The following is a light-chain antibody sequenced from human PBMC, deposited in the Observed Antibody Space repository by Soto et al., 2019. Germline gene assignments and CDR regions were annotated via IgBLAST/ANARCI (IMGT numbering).Light chain of an antibody. Sequence: QSVLTQPPSASGSPGQSVTISCTGTSSDVGAYNYVSWYQQYPGKAPKLMISEVTKRPSGVPDRFSGSKSGNTASLTVSGLQAEDEADYYCSSYAGSDNLIFGGGTKLTVL. J-gene: IGLJ2*01. CDR1: SSDVGAYNY. CDR2: EVT. V-gene: IGLV2-8*01. CDR3: SSYAGSDNLI.